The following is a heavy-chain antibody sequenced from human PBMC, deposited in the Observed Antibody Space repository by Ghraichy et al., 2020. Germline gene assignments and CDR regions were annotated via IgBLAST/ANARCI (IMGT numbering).Heavy chain of an antibody. J-gene: IGHJ5*02. D-gene: IGHD3-22*01. CDR1: GGSISSSGYY. Sequence: SETLSLTCTVSGGSISSSGYYWGWIRQPPGKGLECIGSIYYSGSTYYNPSLKSRVTISVDTSRNQFSLKLNSVTAADTAVYYCARLGSGYYPSWFDPWGQGTLVTVSS. V-gene: IGHV4-39*01. CDR3: ARLGSGYYPSWFDP. CDR2: IYYSGST.